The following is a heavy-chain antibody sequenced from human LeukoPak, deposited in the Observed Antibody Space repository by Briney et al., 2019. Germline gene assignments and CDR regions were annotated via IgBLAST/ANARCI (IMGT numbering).Heavy chain of an antibody. CDR3: ARGGVRGATINWFDP. V-gene: IGHV3-48*01. Sequence: PGGSLRLSCAASGFTFSSYSMNWVRQAPGKGLEWVSYISSSSSTIYYADSVKGRFTISRDNAKNSLYLQMNSLRAEDTAVYYCARGGVRGATINWFDPWGQGTLVTVSS. CDR1: GFTFSSYS. CDR2: ISSSSSTI. J-gene: IGHJ5*02. D-gene: IGHD3-10*01.